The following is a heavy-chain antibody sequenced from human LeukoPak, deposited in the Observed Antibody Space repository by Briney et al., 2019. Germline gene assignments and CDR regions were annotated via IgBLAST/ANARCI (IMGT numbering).Heavy chain of an antibody. CDR3: AKDRPRRGYYDSSGYYSNFDY. V-gene: IGHV3-23*01. CDR1: GFTFSSYG. J-gene: IGHJ4*02. CDR2: ISGSGGST. D-gene: IGHD3-22*01. Sequence: GGTLRLSCAASGFTFSSYGMSWVRQAPGKGLEWVSAISGSGGSTYYADSVKGRFTISRDNSKNTLYLQMNSLRAEDTAVYYCAKDRPRRGYYDSSGYYSNFDYWGQGTLVTVSS.